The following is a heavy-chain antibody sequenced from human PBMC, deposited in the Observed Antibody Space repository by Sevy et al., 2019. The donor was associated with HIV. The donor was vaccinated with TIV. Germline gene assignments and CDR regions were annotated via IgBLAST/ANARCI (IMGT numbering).Heavy chain of an antibody. CDR1: GYSFTTYW. Sequence: GESLKISCKASGYSFTTYWIGWVRHMPGKGLEWRGIIYPGDSGTRNSPSSQGQVTISADKSLSTAYLQWSSLKASDTAMYYCARSTEYSSSGGLDYWGQGTLVTVSS. CDR2: IYPGDSGT. D-gene: IGHD6-6*01. V-gene: IGHV5-51*01. J-gene: IGHJ4*02. CDR3: ARSTEYSSSGGLDY.